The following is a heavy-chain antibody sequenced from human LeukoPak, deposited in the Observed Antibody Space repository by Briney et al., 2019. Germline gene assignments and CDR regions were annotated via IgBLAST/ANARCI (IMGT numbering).Heavy chain of an antibody. D-gene: IGHD2-21*02. J-gene: IGHJ5*02. V-gene: IGHV1-2*02. CDR2: INPNSGGT. Sequence: GASVKVSCKASGYTFTGYYMHWVRQAPGQGLEWMGWINPNSGGTNYAQKFQGRVTMTRDTSISTAYMELSRLRSDDTAVYYCARGNIVVVTAILLRTDTGRGYRGFDPWGQGTLVTVSS. CDR3: ARGNIVVVTAILLRTDTGRGYRGFDP. CDR1: GYTFTGYY.